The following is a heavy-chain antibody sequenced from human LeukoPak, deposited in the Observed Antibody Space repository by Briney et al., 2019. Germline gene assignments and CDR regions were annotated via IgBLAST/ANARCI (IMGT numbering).Heavy chain of an antibody. V-gene: IGHV1-18*01. CDR3: ARDLGIEYRLLLPGY. J-gene: IGHJ4*02. Sequence: ASVKVSCKASGYTFTSYGISWVRQAPGQGLEWMGWISTYNGNTNYAQKLQGRVTMTTDTSTSTAYMELRSLRSDDTAVYYCARDLGIEYRLLLPGYWGQGTLVTVSS. CDR1: GYTFTSYG. CDR2: ISTYNGNT. D-gene: IGHD2-2*01.